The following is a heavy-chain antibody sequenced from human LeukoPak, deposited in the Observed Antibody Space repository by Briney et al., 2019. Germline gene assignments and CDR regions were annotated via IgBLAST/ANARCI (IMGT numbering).Heavy chain of an antibody. J-gene: IGHJ5*02. CDR1: GFTVSSNY. CDR3: ARDRGRGGPQQLVRKGDWFDP. V-gene: IGHV3-53*01. D-gene: IGHD6-13*01. Sequence: GGSLRLSCAASGFTVSSNYMSWVRQAPGKGLEWVSVIYSGGSTYYADSVKGRFTISRDNSKNTLYLQMNSLRAEDTAVYYCARDRGRGGPQQLVRKGDWFDPWGQGTLVTVSS. CDR2: IYSGGST.